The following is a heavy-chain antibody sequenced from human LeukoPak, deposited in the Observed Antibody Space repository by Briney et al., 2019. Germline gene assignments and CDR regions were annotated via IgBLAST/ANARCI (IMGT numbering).Heavy chain of an antibody. CDR3: ASHSPGSGYVPGYFDY. CDR2: IIPILGIA. CDR1: GGTFSSYA. Sequence: GGSLRLSCAASGGTFSSYAISWVRQAPGQGLEWMGRIIPILGIANYAQKFQGRVTITADKSTSTAYMELSSLRSEDTAVYYCASHSPGSGYVPGYFDYWGQGTLVTVSS. D-gene: IGHD5-12*01. V-gene: IGHV1-69*04. J-gene: IGHJ4*02.